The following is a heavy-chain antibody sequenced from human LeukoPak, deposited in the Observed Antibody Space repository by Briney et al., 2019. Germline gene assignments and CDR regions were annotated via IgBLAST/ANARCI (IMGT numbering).Heavy chain of an antibody. CDR1: GDSISSDNYF. Sequence: SQTLSLTCTVSGDSISSDNYFWSWIRQPPGKGLEWIGYIYYTGSTSYNPSLKSRVTMSLDASKNQFSLELNSVTPADTAVYYCARGGNYWPQWWFDPWGRGTLVSVSS. J-gene: IGHJ5*02. V-gene: IGHV4-61*01. D-gene: IGHD1-26*01. CDR2: IYYTGST. CDR3: ARGGNYWPQWWFDP.